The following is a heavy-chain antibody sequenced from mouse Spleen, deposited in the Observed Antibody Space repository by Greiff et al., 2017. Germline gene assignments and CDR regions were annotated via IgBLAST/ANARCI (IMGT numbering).Heavy chain of an antibody. V-gene: IGHV5-17*01. D-gene: IGHD2-4*01. CDR1: GFTFSDYG. CDR2: ISSGSSTI. Sequence: VQLKQSGGGLVKPGGSLKLSCAASGFTFSDYGMHWVRQAPEKGLEWVAYISSGSSTIYYADTVKGRFTISRDNAKNTLFLQMTSLRSEDTAMYYCAQDDYDEGFAYWGQGTLVTVSA. J-gene: IGHJ3*01. CDR3: AQDDYDEGFAY.